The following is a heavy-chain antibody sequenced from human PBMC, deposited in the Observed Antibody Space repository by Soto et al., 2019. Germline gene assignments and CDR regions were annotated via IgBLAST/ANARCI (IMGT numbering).Heavy chain of an antibody. CDR1: GFTFNNFA. J-gene: IGHJ6*02. V-gene: IGHV3-30*14. CDR3: ANEVDVAFSTLQYGMCV. D-gene: IGHD2-2*01. CDR2: ISYDGTYK. Sequence: QVQLVESGGGVVQPGRSLRLSCAASGFTFNNFAMHWVRQAPGKGLEWVAFISYDGTYKYYADSVRGRFTVYRDNSKSTLFLQMNSLKLEDTAVYVCANEVDVAFSTLQYGMCVWGQGTTVTVSS.